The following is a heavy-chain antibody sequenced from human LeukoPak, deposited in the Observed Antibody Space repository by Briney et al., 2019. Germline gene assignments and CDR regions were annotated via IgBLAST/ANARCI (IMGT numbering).Heavy chain of an antibody. CDR3: ASLWPCSSSPDFDY. J-gene: IGHJ4*02. CDR2: INHSGST. Sequence: SETLSLTCAVYGGSFSGYYWSWIRQPPGKGLEWIGEINHSGSTDYNPSLKSRVTISVDTSKNQFSLKLSSVTAADTAVYYCASLWPCSSSPDFDYWGQGTLVTVSS. CDR1: GGSFSGYY. V-gene: IGHV4-34*01. D-gene: IGHD6-6*01.